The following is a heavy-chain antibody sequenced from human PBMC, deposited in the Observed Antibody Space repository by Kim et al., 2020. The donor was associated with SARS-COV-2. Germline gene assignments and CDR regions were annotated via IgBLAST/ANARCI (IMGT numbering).Heavy chain of an antibody. J-gene: IGHJ5*02. CDR2: INPSGGST. D-gene: IGHD6-13*01. V-gene: IGHV1-46*01. CDR1: GYTFTSYY. Sequence: ASVKVSCKASGYTFTSYYMHWVRQAPGQGLEWMGIINPSGGSTSYAQKFQGRVTMTRDTSTSTVYMELSSLRSEDTAVYYCARDRVFGGYSSSWYDHWGQGTLVTVSS. CDR3: ARDRVFGGYSSSWYDH.